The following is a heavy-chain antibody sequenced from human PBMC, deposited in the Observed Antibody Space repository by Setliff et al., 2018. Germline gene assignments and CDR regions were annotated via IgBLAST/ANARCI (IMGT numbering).Heavy chain of an antibody. J-gene: IGHJ6*03. Sequence: GASVKVSCKASGYTFSSYAMNWVRQAPGQGLEWMGRINTITGNPTYAQGFTGRFVFSLDTSVSTAYLQISSLKPEDTAMYYCARASRFATIVWKGDYYMDVWGKGTTVTVSS. D-gene: IGHD3-16*02. CDR2: INTITGNP. V-gene: IGHV7-4-1*02. CDR3: ARASRFATIVWKGDYYMDV. CDR1: GYTFSSYA.